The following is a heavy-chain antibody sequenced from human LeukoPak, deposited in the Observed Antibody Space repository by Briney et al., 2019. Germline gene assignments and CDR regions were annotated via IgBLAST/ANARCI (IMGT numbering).Heavy chain of an antibody. CDR1: GFTFSSYS. D-gene: IGHD3-22*01. CDR3: AREGCYYDSSGYSCGYFQH. CDR2: ISSSSSYI. J-gene: IGHJ1*01. V-gene: IGHV3-21*01. Sequence: PGGSLRLSCAASGFTFSSYSMNWVRQAPGKGLEWVSSISSSSSYIYYADSVKGRFTISRDNAKNSLYLQMNSLRAEDTAVYYCAREGCYYDSSGYSCGYFQHWGQGTLVTVSS.